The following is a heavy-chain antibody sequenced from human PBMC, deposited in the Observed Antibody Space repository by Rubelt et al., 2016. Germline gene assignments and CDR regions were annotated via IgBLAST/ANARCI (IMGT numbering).Heavy chain of an antibody. CDR3: ARDPYDSSGY. V-gene: IGHV1-2*02. CDR2: INPNSGGT. Sequence: QVQLVQSGAEVKKPGSSVKVSCKASGGTFSSYAISWVRQAPGQGLEWMGWINPNSGGTNYAQKVQGRVTMTRETSISTAYMELSSLRSEDTAVYYCARDPYDSSGYWGQGTLVTVSS. CDR1: GGTFSSYA. J-gene: IGHJ4*02. D-gene: IGHD3-22*01.